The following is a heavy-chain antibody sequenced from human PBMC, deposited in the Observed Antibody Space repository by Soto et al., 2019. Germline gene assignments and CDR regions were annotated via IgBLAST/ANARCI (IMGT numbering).Heavy chain of an antibody. CDR2: IHHTRYT. CDR3: ATNDNGKYFFAS. Sequence: SETLSLTSGVSGSSISTDNSWVCIRQPPGKDLEWIRYIHHTRYTYSNPALNSRPAMAADRSKNQFSLRPSSVTAVDTAAYYCATNDNGKYFFASWGQGALVTV. CDR1: GSSISTDNS. J-gene: IGHJ4*02. D-gene: IGHD1-26*01. V-gene: IGHV4-28*01.